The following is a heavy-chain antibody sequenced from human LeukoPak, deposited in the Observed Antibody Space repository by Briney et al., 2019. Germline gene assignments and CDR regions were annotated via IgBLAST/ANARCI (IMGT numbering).Heavy chain of an antibody. CDR1: GFTFSSSW. CDR2: INKDGSVT. V-gene: IGHV3-74*01. D-gene: IGHD1-26*01. J-gene: IGHJ4*02. Sequence: GGSLRLSCAASGFTFSSSWIHWVRHAPGKGLVGVSRINKDGSVTDYAESVKGRFSISRDNAKNTLYLQMNSLRVEDTAIYYCVKVRGRARVGYFDYWGQGALVTVSS. CDR3: VKVRGRARVGYFDY.